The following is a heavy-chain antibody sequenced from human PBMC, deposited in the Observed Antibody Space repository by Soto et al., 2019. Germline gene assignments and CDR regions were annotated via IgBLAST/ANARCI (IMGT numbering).Heavy chain of an antibody. V-gene: IGHV1-24*01. D-gene: IGHD1-26*01. CDR3: AHGEGIVKSIVYFDS. CDR2: FDREDGET. J-gene: IGHJ4*02. CDR1: GYFLTALS. Sequence: ASVKVSCKVSGYFLTALSIHWVRQAPGKGLEWMGGFDREDGETIYAQKFQGRVTMTEDTSTDSAYMELSSLTSEDTAIYYCAHGEGIVKSIVYFDSWGQGTLVTAS.